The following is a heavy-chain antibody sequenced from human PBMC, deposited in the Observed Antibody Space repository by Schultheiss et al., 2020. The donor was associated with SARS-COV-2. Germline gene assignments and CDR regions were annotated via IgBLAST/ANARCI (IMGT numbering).Heavy chain of an antibody. CDR1: GFTVSSNY. J-gene: IGHJ4*02. CDR3: AKPVTIFGVVID. CDR2: IYSGGST. Sequence: GGSLRLSCAASGFTVSSNYMSWVRQAPGKGLEWVSVIYSGGSTYYADSVKGRFTISRDNSKNTVFLQMNSLRAEDTAVYYCAKPVTIFGVVIDWGQGTLVTVSS. D-gene: IGHD3-3*01. V-gene: IGHV3-53*01.